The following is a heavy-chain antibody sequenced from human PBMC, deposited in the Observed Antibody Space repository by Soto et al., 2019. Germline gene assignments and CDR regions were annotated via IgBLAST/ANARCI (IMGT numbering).Heavy chain of an antibody. Sequence: SVKVSCKASGYTFTGYYMHWVRQAPGQGLEWMGWINPIFGTANYAQKFQGRVTITADKSTSTAYMELSSLRSEDTAVYYCARGRKQWRVHVNYYYGMDVWGQGTTVTVSS. CDR1: GYTFTGYY. CDR3: ARGRKQWRVHVNYYYGMDV. D-gene: IGHD6-19*01. J-gene: IGHJ6*02. V-gene: IGHV1-69*06. CDR2: INPIFGTA.